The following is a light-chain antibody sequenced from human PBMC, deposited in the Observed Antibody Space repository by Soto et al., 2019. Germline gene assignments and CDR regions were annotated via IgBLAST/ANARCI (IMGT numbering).Light chain of an antibody. Sequence: DIQMTQSPSTLYASLGDRVIITCRASQSISNWLAWYQQKPGKAPNXLIYKASSLKSGVPSRFSGSGSGTEFTLTISSLQPDDFATYYCQQYDTYWTFGQGTKVDI. J-gene: IGKJ1*01. CDR3: QQYDTYWT. CDR2: KAS. CDR1: QSISNW. V-gene: IGKV1-5*03.